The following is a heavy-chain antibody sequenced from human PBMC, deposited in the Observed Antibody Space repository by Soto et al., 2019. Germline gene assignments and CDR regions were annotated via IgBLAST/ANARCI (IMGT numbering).Heavy chain of an antibody. CDR2: ISGSGAST. CDR3: AKTPGVITVISAFDH. V-gene: IGHV3-23*01. Sequence: GGSLRLSCVASGFTFSKHALAWVRQAPGKGLEWVSAISGSGASTYDSDSVKGRFVISRDNSNNTLYLQMNSLKAEDTAVYYCAKTPGVITVISAFDHWGQGTLVTVSS. J-gene: IGHJ4*02. CDR1: GFTFSKHA. D-gene: IGHD2-21*01.